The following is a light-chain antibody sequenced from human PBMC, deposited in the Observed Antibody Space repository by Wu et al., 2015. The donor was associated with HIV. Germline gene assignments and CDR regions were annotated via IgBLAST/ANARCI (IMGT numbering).Light chain of an antibody. J-gene: IGKJ4*01. CDR3: QQRSNWPLT. Sequence: EIVLTQSPGTLSLSPGERATLSCRASQSVSSSYLAWYQQKPGQAPRLLIYDASNRATGIPARFSGSGSGTDFALTISSLEREDFAVYYCQQRSNWPLTFGGGTKVEIK. CDR1: QSVSSSY. V-gene: IGKV3D-20*02. CDR2: DAS.